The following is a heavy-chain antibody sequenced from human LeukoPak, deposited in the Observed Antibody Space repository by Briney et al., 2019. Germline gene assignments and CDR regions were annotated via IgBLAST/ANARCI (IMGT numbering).Heavy chain of an antibody. CDR2: IYYSAST. D-gene: IGHD3-22*01. V-gene: IGHV4-39*01. J-gene: IGHJ4*02. CDR3: ARRPRVTMIVVD. Sequence: PSETLSLTCTVSGGSISSSSYYWGWIRQPPGKGLEWIGSIYYSASTYYNPSLKSRVTISVDTSKNQFSLKLSSVTAADTAVFYCARRPRVTMIVVDWGQGTLVTVSS. CDR1: GGSISSSSYY.